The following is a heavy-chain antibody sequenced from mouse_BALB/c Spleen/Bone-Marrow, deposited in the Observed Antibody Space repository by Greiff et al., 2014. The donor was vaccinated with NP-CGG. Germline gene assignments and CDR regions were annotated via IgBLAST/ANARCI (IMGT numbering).Heavy chain of an antibody. Sequence: VQLQQSGPELVNPWTSVKISCKASGYSVTGNFMNWVMQSHGKSLEWIGRINPFNGDTFYNQKFKGMATLTVDKSSSTAHMELRSLASEDSAVYYCARGGLDYGYTWFPSWGQGPLITVTA. V-gene: IGHV1-20*02. CDR3: ARGGLDYGYTWFPS. CDR2: INPFNGDT. J-gene: IGHJ3*01. D-gene: IGHD1-2*01. CDR1: GYSVTGNF.